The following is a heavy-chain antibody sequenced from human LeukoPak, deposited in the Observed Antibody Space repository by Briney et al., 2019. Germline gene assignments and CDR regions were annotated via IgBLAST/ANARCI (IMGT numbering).Heavy chain of an antibody. V-gene: IGHV3-21*04. CDR3: AKDRYYYGSGSTYFDY. J-gene: IGHJ4*02. CDR1: GFTFSSYS. CDR2: ISSSSSYI. Sequence: GGSLRLSCAASGFTFSSYSMNWVRQAPGKGLEWVSSISSSSSYIYYADSVKGRFTISRDNAKNSLYLQMNSLRAEDTALYYCAKDRYYYGSGSTYFDYWGQGTLVTVSS. D-gene: IGHD3-10*01.